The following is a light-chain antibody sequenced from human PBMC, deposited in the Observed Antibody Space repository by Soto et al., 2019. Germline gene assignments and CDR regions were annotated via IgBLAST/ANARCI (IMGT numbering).Light chain of an antibody. CDR1: SSDVGSYNL. CDR2: EVS. V-gene: IGLV2-23*02. J-gene: IGLJ1*01. Sequence: ALTQPASVSGSPGQSITISCTGTSSDVGSYNLVSWYQHHPGKAPKLLISEVSKRPSGVSNRFSGSKSGNTASLTISGLQAEDDADYYCCSYAGRFYVFGPGTKLTVL. CDR3: CSYAGRFYV.